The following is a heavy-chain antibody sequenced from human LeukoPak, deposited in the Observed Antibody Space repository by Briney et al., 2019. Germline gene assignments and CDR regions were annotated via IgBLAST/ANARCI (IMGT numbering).Heavy chain of an antibody. V-gene: IGHV4-59*01. CDR1: GGSISSYY. Sequence: SETLSLTCTVSGGSISSYYWSWIRQPPGKGLEWIGYIYYSGSTNYNPSLKSRVTISVDTSKNQFSLKLSSVTAADTAVYYCASTRAYYYDSSGYDAFDIWGQGTMVTVSS. J-gene: IGHJ3*02. D-gene: IGHD3-22*01. CDR3: ASTRAYYYDSSGYDAFDI. CDR2: IYYSGST.